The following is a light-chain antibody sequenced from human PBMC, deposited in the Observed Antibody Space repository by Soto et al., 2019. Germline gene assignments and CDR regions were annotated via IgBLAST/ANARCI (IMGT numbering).Light chain of an antibody. J-gene: IGKJ4*01. Sequence: EVLLTQYPATLSVSPGESVTLSCRASQSINTFLAWYQQKPGQAPRLLIYDASSRAAGVPARFSGRGSGTDFTLTINSLEPEDFAVYHCQQRSIWPLTFGGGTRVE. CDR1: QSINTF. CDR2: DAS. V-gene: IGKV3-11*01. CDR3: QQRSIWPLT.